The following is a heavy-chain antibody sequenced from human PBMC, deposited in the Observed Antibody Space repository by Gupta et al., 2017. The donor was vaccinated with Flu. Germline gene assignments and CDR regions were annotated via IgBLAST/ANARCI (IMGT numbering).Heavy chain of an antibody. CDR2: ISAYNGNT. CDR1: GYTFTSYG. Sequence: QVQLVQSGAEVKKPGASVKVSCKASGYTFTSYGISWVRQAPGQGLEWMGWISAYNGNTNYAQKLQGRVTMTTDTSTSTAYMELRSLRSDDTAVYYCARDWRSDIVVVPAAMGAFFQAYEHPAGYYYYGMDVWGQGTTVTVSS. CDR3: ARDWRSDIVVVPAAMGAFFQAYEHPAGYYYYGMDV. J-gene: IGHJ6*02. V-gene: IGHV1-18*01. D-gene: IGHD2-2*01.